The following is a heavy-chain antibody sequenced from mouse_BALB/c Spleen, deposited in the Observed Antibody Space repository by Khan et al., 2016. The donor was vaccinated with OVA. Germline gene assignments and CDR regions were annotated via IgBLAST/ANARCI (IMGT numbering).Heavy chain of an antibody. CDR1: GYTFTSYW. CDR3: ARIKKIVATYFDY. V-gene: IGHV1S81*02. Sequence: QVQLQQSGAELVKAGASVKMSCKASGYTFTSYWMHWVKQRLGQGLEWFAETNPTNGRTYYNEKFKSKAPLTVAKSSSTAYMLLSGQTFEDSAVYYCARIKKIVATYFDYWGQGTTLTVSA. D-gene: IGHD1-1*01. J-gene: IGHJ2*01. CDR2: TNPTNGRT.